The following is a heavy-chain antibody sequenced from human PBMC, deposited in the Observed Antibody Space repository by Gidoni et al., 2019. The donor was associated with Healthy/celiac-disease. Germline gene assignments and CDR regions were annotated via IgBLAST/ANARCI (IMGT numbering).Heavy chain of an antibody. J-gene: IGHJ4*02. CDR2: ISGSGGST. Sequence: EVQLLESGGGLVQPGGSLRLSCAASGFTFSSYAMSWVRQAPGKGLEWVSAISGSGGSTYYADSVKGRFTISRDNSKNTLYLQMNSLRAEDTAVYYCAKVPHHSSSWSNYFDYWGQGTLVTVSS. V-gene: IGHV3-23*01. CDR3: AKVPHHSSSWSNYFDY. CDR1: GFTFSSYA. D-gene: IGHD6-13*01.